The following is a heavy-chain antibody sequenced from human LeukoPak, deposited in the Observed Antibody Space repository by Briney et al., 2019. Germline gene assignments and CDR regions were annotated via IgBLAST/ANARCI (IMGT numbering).Heavy chain of an antibody. V-gene: IGHV3-7*01. J-gene: IGHJ4*02. D-gene: IGHD3-9*01. Sequence: GGSLRLSCTTSGFTFGDYAMNWVRQAPGKGLEWVANIKYDGNEKYYVDSVKGRFTISRDNAKNSVYLQMNSLTAADTAVYYCARGKVDFAFWGQGTLVTVSS. CDR2: IKYDGNEK. CDR3: ARGKVDFAF. CDR1: GFTFGDYA.